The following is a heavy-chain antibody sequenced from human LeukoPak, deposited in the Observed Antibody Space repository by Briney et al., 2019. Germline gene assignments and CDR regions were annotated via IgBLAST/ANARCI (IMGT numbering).Heavy chain of an antibody. D-gene: IGHD1-14*01. Sequence: SQTLSLTCAISGDSVSSNGVAWNWIRQSPSRGLEWLGRTYYGSKWYNDYALSVKSRITINPDTSKNQFSLQLNSVTPEDTAVYYCTRGRNSAFDYWGQGTLVTVSS. CDR3: TRGRNSAFDY. CDR1: GDSVSSNGVA. J-gene: IGHJ4*02. V-gene: IGHV6-1*01. CDR2: TYYGSKWYN.